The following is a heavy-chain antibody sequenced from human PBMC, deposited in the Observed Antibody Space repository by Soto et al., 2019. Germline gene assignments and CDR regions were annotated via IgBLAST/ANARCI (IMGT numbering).Heavy chain of an antibody. Sequence: QVQLQESGPGLVKPSETLSLTCTVSGGSISSYYWSWIRQPPGKGLEWIGYIYYSGSTNYNPSLKSRVTISVDTSKNQFSLKLSSVTAADTAVYYCARHRHCSSTSHHSQCGYYYMDVWGKGTTVTVSS. CDR2: IYYSGST. CDR1: GGSISSYY. CDR3: ARHRHCSSTSHHSQCGYYYMDV. V-gene: IGHV4-59*08. D-gene: IGHD2-2*01. J-gene: IGHJ6*03.